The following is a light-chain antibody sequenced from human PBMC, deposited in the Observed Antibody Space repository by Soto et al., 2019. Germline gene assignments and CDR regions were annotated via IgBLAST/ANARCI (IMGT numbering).Light chain of an antibody. CDR1: SSDVGAYNY. CDR2: DVS. V-gene: IGLV2-14*01. Sequence: QSVLTQPASVSGSPGQWITISCTGTSSDVGAYNYVSWYQQHPGKVPKLMIFDVSNLPSVGISSRFSGSKSGNTASLTISGLQAEDEADYYCSSYTTSHTRVFGGGTKLTVL. J-gene: IGLJ3*02. CDR3: SSYTTSHTRV.